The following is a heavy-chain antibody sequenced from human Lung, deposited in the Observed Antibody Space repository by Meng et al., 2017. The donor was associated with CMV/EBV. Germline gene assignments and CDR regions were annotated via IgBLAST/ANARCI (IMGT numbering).Heavy chain of an antibody. CDR1: GYTYIGYY. CDR2: LHPYTGDT. Sequence: ASVKVSCQASGYTYIGYYMHWVRQAPGQGLAWMGWLHPYTGDTNYAQKFQGRVIMTRDMSINTVYMELSRLRSDDTAVYHCARVQFLETANDAFDLWGQGTMVTVSS. J-gene: IGHJ3*01. V-gene: IGHV1-2*02. CDR3: ARVQFLETANDAFDL. D-gene: IGHD2-21*01.